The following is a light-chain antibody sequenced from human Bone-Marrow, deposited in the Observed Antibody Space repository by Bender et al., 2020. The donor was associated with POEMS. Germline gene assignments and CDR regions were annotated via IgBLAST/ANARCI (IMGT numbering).Light chain of an antibody. CDR1: SSDVGGYNY. V-gene: IGLV2-14*03. CDR2: DVN. CDR3: SSYTSSRTLA. Sequence: QSALTQPASVSGSPRQSITISCTGTSSDVGGYNYVSWYQQHPGKAPKLMLYDVNNRPSGVSDRFSGSKSGNTASLTISGLQAEDEADYYCSSYTSSRTLAFGGGTKLTVL. J-gene: IGLJ2*01.